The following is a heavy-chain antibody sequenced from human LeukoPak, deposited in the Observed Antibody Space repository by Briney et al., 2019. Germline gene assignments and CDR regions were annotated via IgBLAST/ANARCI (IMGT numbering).Heavy chain of an antibody. J-gene: IGHJ4*02. CDR2: INPNIGST. CDR3: ARDLGSRVGSLDS. D-gene: IGHD1-26*01. CDR1: GYTFTGYY. Sequence: GASVKVSCKASGYTFTGYYIHWVRQAPGQGLEWMGWINPNIGSTNYAQKFQGRVTMTRDTSISTAYMELSRLRSDDTAVYYCARDLGSRVGSLDSWGQGTLVTVSS. V-gene: IGHV1-2*02.